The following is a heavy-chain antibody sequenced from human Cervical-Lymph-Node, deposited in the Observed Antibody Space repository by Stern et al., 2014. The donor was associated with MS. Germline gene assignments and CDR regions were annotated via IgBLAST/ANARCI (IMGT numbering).Heavy chain of an antibody. V-gene: IGHV5-51*03. J-gene: IGHJ4*02. CDR1: GYLFDDYW. D-gene: IGHD5-12*01. CDR2: IFPRDSNT. Sequence: VQLGQSGAEVKKPGESLKISCEASGYLFDDYWIGWVRQMSGRGLELVAIIFPRDSNTRYSPSVQGQVTISADKSISPAYLQWSSLRASDPAIYYWARSPATPSGYDRFDYWGQGALVTVSS. CDR3: ARSPATPSGYDRFDY.